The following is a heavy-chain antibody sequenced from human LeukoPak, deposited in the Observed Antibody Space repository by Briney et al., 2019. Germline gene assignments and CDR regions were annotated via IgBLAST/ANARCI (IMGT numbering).Heavy chain of an antibody. CDR1: GLPFSSYE. V-gene: IGHV3-48*03. D-gene: IGHD3-22*01. J-gene: IGHJ4*02. CDR3: AMVYDTSGYKTPPPDY. Sequence: PGGSLRLSCTASGLPFSSYEMNWVRQAPGKGLEWISYISSRGTTIYYADSVKGRFTISRDNAENSLYLQMNSLRAEDTAVYYCAMVYDTSGYKTPPPDYWGQGTLVTVSS. CDR2: ISSRGTTI.